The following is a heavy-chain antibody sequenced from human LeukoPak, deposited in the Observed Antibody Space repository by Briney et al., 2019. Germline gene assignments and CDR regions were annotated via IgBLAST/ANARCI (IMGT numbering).Heavy chain of an antibody. V-gene: IGHV3-21*01. CDR2: ISSSSSYI. D-gene: IGHD6-13*01. J-gene: IGHJ4*02. CDR3: AREGREAAGTGDY. Sequence: GGSLRLSCAASGFAFSSYSMNWVRQAPGKGLEWVSSISSSSSYIYYADSVKGRFTISRDNAKNSLYLQMNSLRAEDTAVYYCAREGREAAGTGDYWGQGTLVTVSS. CDR1: GFAFSSYS.